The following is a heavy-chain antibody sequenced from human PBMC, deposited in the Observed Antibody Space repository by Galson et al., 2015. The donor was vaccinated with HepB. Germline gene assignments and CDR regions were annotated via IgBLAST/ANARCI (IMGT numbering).Heavy chain of an antibody. Sequence: SLRLSYAASGFTFSSYAMHWVRQAPGKGLDYVSAITSNGGSTYYVDSVKGRFTISRDNSKNTLYLQMSSLRVEDTAVYYCVKGEQSYSDSRSDFWGQGTLVTVSS. CDR3: VKGEQSYSDSRSDF. D-gene: IGHD3-22*01. V-gene: IGHV3-64D*06. CDR1: GFTFSSYA. J-gene: IGHJ4*02. CDR2: ITSNGGST.